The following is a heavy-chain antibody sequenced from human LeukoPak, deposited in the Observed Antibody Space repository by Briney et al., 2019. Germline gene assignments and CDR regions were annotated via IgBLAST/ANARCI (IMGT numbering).Heavy chain of an antibody. CDR2: INPSGGST. J-gene: IGHJ4*02. Sequence: ASVKDSCKASGYTFTSYYMHWVRQAPGQGLEWMGIINPSGGSTSYAQKFQGRVTLTRDTSTSTVYMELSSLRSEDTAVYYCARDWGDNDYGDWWGQGTLVTVSS. CDR1: GYTFTSYY. V-gene: IGHV1-46*01. CDR3: ARDWGDNDYGDW. D-gene: IGHD4-17*01.